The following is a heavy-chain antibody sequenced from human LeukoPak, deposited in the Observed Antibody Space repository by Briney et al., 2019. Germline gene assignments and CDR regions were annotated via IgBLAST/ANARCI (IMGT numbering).Heavy chain of an antibody. D-gene: IGHD2-8*02. V-gene: IGHV3-30*03. CDR3: ARDWWNLPKTIFDY. J-gene: IGHJ4*02. Sequence: PGGSLRLSCAASGFTFSSYWMHWVRQAPGKGLEWVAVISYHGDNKYYADSVKGRFTISRDNSKNTLYLQMNSLRAEDTAVYYCARDWWNLPKTIFDYWGQGTLVTVSS. CDR2: ISYHGDNK. CDR1: GFTFSSYW.